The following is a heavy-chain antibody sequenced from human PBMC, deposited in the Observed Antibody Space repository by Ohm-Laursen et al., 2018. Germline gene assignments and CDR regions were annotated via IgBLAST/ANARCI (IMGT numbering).Heavy chain of an antibody. D-gene: IGHD4-17*01. V-gene: IGHV4-4*07. CDR2: IYTSGST. CDR3: AAYGDYAPRAFDI. J-gene: IGHJ3*02. CDR1: GDSISSYY. Sequence: SQTLSLTCTVSGDSISSYYWSWIRQPAGKGLEWIGRIYTSGSTNYNPSLKSRVTMSVDTSKNQFSLKLSSVTAADTAVYYCAAYGDYAPRAFDIWGQGTMVTVSS.